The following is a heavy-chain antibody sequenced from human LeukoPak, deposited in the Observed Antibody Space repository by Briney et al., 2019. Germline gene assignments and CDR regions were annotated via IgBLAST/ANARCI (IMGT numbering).Heavy chain of an antibody. D-gene: IGHD6-19*01. J-gene: IGHJ6*02. V-gene: IGHV4-34*01. CDR2: INHSGST. CDR3: ARAPGYSSGWTFYYYYYGMDV. Sequence: SETLSLTCAVYGGSFSGYYWSWIRQPPGKGLEWIGEINHSGSTNYNPSLKSRVTISVDTSKNQFSLKLSSVTAADTAVYYCARAPGYSSGWTFYYYYYGMDVWGQGTTVTVSS. CDR1: GGSFSGYY.